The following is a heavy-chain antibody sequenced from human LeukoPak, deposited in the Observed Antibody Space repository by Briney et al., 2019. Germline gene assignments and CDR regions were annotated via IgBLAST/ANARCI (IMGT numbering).Heavy chain of an antibody. V-gene: IGHV3-13*01. J-gene: IGHJ5*02. CDR2: IGTTDNT. CDR1: GFAFSICG. D-gene: IGHD2-8*01. CDR3: ARVPTNSWYNWFDP. Sequence: GGSLRLSCAASGFAFSICGMHWVRQPTGKGLEWVSAIGTTDNTYYIDSVKGRFTISRENAKNSLYLQMNSLRAEDTAIYYCARVPTNSWYNWFDPWGQGTLVTVSS.